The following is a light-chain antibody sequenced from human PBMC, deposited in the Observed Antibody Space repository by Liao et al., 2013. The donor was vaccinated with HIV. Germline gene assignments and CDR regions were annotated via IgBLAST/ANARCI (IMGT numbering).Light chain of an antibody. CDR3: QVWDTGNDHPRV. CDR2: YDS. J-gene: IGLJ3*02. CDR1: NIGDRS. Sequence: SYELTQPPSVSVAPGETARITCGGFNIGDRSVHWYQQKPGQAPVLVIFYDSDRPSGIPERFSGSNSGNTATLTINRVEAGDEADYYCQVWDTGNDHPRVFGGGTKLSVL. V-gene: IGLV3-21*01.